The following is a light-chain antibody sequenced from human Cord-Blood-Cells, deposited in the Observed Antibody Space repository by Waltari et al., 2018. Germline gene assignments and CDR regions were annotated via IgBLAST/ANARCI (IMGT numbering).Light chain of an antibody. CDR1: SSDVGGYNY. CDR3: SSYTSSSTPVV. V-gene: IGLV2-14*01. J-gene: IGLJ2*01. CDR2: DVR. Sequence: QSALTQPASVSGSPGQSITIPCPGTSSDVGGYNYVSWYQQHPGKAPKLMIYDVRNRPSGVSNRFSGSKSGNTASLTISGLQAEDEADYYCSSYTSSSTPVVFGGGTKLTVL.